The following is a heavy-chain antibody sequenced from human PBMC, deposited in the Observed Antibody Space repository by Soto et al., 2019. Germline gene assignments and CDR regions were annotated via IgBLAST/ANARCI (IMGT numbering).Heavy chain of an antibody. CDR2: IYYSEST. D-gene: IGHD3-16*01. J-gene: IGHJ4*02. CDR1: GGSISSGGYY. CDR3: ARAWGGYFDY. Sequence: QVQLQESGPGLVKPSQTLSLTCTVSGGSISSGGYYWSWIRQHPGKGLEWIGYIYYSESTHYNPSIKSRVTISVDTSKNQLSLKLSSVTAADTAVYYCARAWGGYFDYWGQGTLVTVSS. V-gene: IGHV4-31*03.